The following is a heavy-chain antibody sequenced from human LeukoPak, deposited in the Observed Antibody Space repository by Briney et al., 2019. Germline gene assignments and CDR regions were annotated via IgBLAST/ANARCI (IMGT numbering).Heavy chain of an antibody. Sequence: SETLSLTCAVYGGSFSGYYWSWIRQPPGKGLEWIGEINHSGSTNYNPSLKSRVTISVDTSKNQFSLHLNSVTPEDTAMYYCAGTLSYFDYWGQGTLVTVSS. D-gene: IGHD2/OR15-2a*01. CDR3: AGTLSYFDY. V-gene: IGHV4-34*01. J-gene: IGHJ4*02. CDR1: GGSFSGYY. CDR2: INHSGST.